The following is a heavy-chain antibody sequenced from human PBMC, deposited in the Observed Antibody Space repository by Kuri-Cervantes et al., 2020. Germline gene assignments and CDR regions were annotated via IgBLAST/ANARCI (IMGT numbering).Heavy chain of an antibody. CDR2: INPNSGGT. CDR3: ARAVSPAAPGDY. J-gene: IGHJ4*02. Sequence: ASVKVSCKASGGTFSSYAIGWVRQAPGQGLEWMGWINPNSGGTNYAQKFQGWVTMTRDTSISTAYMELSRLRSDDTAVYYCARAVSPAAPGDYWGQGTLVTVSS. V-gene: IGHV1-2*04. D-gene: IGHD6-13*01. CDR1: GGTFSSYA.